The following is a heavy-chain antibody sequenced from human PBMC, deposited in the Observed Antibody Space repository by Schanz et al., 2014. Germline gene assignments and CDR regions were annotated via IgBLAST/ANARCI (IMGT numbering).Heavy chain of an antibody. CDR2: MSYDGSIK. CDR3: AKDSTRIDIVLVPTVSAY. J-gene: IGHJ4*02. V-gene: IGHV3-30*18. Sequence: QVQLVESGGGVVQPGRSLRLSCAAPGFTFSSYGMHWVRPAPGKGLEWVAAMSYDGSIKYYGDSVKGRFTISRDNSKNTLYLHMNPLRSEDTAVYYCAKDSTRIDIVLVPTVSAYWGQGTLVTVSS. CDR1: GFTFSSYG. D-gene: IGHD2-2*01.